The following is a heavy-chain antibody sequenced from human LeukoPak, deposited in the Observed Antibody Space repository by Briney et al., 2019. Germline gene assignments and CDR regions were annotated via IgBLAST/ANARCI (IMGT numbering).Heavy chain of an antibody. Sequence: RASVKVSCKASGYIFTSYYMHWVRQAPGQGLEWLGVVYPSAGTSDPAQRFRARITLSDDTSTSTAYMELRSLKNEDTAIYFCVREYHGGYFDFWGQGTLVTVSS. CDR2: VYPSAGTS. J-gene: IGHJ4*02. D-gene: IGHD3-16*01. V-gene: IGHV1-46*03. CDR3: VREYHGGYFDF. CDR1: GYIFTSYY.